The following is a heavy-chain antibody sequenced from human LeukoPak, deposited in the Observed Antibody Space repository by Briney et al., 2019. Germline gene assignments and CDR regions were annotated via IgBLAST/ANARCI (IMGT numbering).Heavy chain of an antibody. D-gene: IGHD3-16*02. CDR2: INHSGST. J-gene: IGHJ3*02. V-gene: IGHV4-34*01. Sequence: SETLSLTCAVYGGSFSGYYWSWIRQPPGKGLEWIGEINHSGSTNYNPSLKSRVTISVDTSKNQFSLKLSSVTAADTAVYYCARNMITFGGVIVTYAFDTWGQGTMVTVSS. CDR3: ARNMITFGGVIVTYAFDT. CDR1: GGSFSGYY.